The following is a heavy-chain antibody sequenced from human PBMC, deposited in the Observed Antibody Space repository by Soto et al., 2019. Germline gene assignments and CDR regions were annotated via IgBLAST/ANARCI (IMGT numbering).Heavy chain of an antibody. J-gene: IGHJ4*02. CDR3: ARHGTGIGAACLYRYFDY. V-gene: IGHV4-39*01. D-gene: IGHD6-13*01. CDR2: ISYGGST. CDR1: GDSLTSSDYY. Sequence: QLQLQESGPGLVKPSETLSLTCTVSGDSLTSSDYYWAWIRQPTGKGLEWIGSISYGGSTYYKSSLRSRVTIAVYTSKDQFTLWLSSVTAADTAVYYCARHGTGIGAACLYRYFDYWGQGTLVTVSS.